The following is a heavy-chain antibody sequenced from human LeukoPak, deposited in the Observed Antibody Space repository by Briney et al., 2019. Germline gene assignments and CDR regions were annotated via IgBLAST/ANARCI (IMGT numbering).Heavy chain of an antibody. CDR3: ARHLFYRDMITFGGGRPYYFDY. D-gene: IGHD3-16*01. Sequence: SGTLSVTCTVSGGSISSSSYYWGWIRQPPGKGLEWIGSIYYSGSTYYNPSLKSRVTISVDTSKNQFSLKMSYVTAADTAVYYCARHLFYRDMITFGGGRPYYFDYWGQGNLVTVSS. CDR1: GGSISSSSYY. V-gene: IGHV4-39*01. CDR2: IYYSGST. J-gene: IGHJ4*02.